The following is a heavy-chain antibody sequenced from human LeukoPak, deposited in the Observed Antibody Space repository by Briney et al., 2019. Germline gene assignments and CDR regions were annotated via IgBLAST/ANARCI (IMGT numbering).Heavy chain of an antibody. D-gene: IGHD3-16*01. J-gene: IGHJ4*02. Sequence: GGSLRLSCAASGFTFSTYSMSWVRQAPGKGLEWVSTITAGGGNKDYADSVKGRFTISRDSSKNTVYLQMNSLRAEDTAVYCAKDSPGFGIVFDSWGQGTLVTVSS. CDR1: GFTFSTYS. V-gene: IGHV3-23*01. CDR2: ITAGGGNK. CDR3: AKDSPGFGIVFDS.